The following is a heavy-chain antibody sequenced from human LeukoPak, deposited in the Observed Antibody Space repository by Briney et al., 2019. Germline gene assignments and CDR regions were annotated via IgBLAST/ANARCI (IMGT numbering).Heavy chain of an antibody. CDR3: ARGPSITMVRGGQWYYYMDV. D-gene: IGHD3-10*01. CDR1: GYTFTSNY. Sequence: ASVKVSCKASGYTFTSNYIHRVRQAHGQGLEWMGLINPSGGSTNYSQKFQGRVTMTSDTSTGTVYMELSSLRSEDTAVYYCARGPSITMVRGGQWYYYMDVWGKGTTVTISS. V-gene: IGHV1-46*01. CDR2: INPSGGST. J-gene: IGHJ6*03.